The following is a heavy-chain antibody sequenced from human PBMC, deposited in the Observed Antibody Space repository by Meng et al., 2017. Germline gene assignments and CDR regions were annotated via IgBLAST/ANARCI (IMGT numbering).Heavy chain of an antibody. CDR2: MNPNSGNT. CDR3: ARYVAVAGVDY. Sequence: QVHCVELGVECENLGASVKFSCKASGYPFTSYDINWGRQATGQGLEWMGWMNPNSGNTGYAQKFQGRVTMTRNTSISTAYMELSSLRSEDTAVYYCARYVAVAGVDYWGQGTLVTVSS. V-gene: IGHV1-8*01. D-gene: IGHD6-19*01. CDR1: GYPFTSYD. J-gene: IGHJ4*02.